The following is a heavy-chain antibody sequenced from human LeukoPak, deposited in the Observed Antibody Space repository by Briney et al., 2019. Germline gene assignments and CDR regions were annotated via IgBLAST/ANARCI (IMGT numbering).Heavy chain of an antibody. J-gene: IGHJ4*02. CDR1: GFTFSSYW. D-gene: IGHD3-22*01. CDR2: INSDGSST. V-gene: IGHV3-74*01. CDR3: ARVPRRRYDSSGYYYVPYYFDY. Sequence: GRSLRLSCAASGFTFSSYWMHWVRQAPGKGLVWVSRINSDGSSTSYADSVKGRFTISRDNAKNTLYLQMNSLRAEDTAVYYCARVPRRRYDSSGYYYVPYYFDYWGQGTLDTVSS.